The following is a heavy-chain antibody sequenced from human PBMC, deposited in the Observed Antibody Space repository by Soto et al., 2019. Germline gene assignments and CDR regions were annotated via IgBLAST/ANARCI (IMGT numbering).Heavy chain of an antibody. CDR2: INHSGST. CDR1: GGSFSGYY. CDR3: ARAELVVVPAAIGRGVNWFDP. J-gene: IGHJ5*02. V-gene: IGHV4-34*01. Sequence: PSETLSLTXAVYGGSFSGYYWSWIRQPPGKGLEWIGEINHSGSTNYNPSLKSRVTISVDTSKNQFSLKLSSVTAADTAVYYCARAELVVVPAAIGRGVNWFDPWGQGTLVTVSS. D-gene: IGHD2-2*01.